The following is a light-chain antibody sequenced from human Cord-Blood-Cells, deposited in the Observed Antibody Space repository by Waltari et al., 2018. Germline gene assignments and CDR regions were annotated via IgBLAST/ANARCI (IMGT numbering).Light chain of an antibody. CDR1: QSLLHSNGYNY. Sequence: DVGLTQSSLLLPVPPGEPASISCRSSQSLLHSNGYNYLDWYLQKPGQSPQLLIYLGSNRASGVPDRFSGSGSGTDFTLKISRVEAEDVGVYYCMQALQTPWTFGQGP. J-gene: IGKJ1*01. CDR2: LGS. CDR3: MQALQTPWT. V-gene: IGKV2-28*01.